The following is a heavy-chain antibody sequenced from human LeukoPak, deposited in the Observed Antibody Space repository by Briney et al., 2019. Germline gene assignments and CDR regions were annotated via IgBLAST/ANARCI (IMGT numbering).Heavy chain of an antibody. D-gene: IGHD6-13*01. J-gene: IGHJ4*02. Sequence: SETLSLTCTVSGVSISSYYWSWIRQPAGKGLEWIGRIYTSGSTNYNPSLKSRVTMSVDTSKNQFSLKLSSVTAADTAVYYCARDRPALSSWTPSNFDYWGQGTLVTVSS. CDR1: GVSISSYY. CDR2: IYTSGST. CDR3: ARDRPALSSWTPSNFDY. V-gene: IGHV4-4*07.